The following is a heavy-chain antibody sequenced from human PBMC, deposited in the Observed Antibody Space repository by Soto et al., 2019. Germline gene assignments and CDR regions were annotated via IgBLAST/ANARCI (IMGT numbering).Heavy chain of an antibody. Sequence: SETLSLTCTVSGGSISSSSYYWGWIRQPPGQGLEWIGSIYYSGSTYYNPSLKSRVTISVDTSKNQFSLKLSSVTAADTAVYYCARSRENFVVVPAAIAFDIWGQGTMVTVSS. CDR2: IYYSGST. J-gene: IGHJ3*02. CDR3: ARSRENFVVVPAAIAFDI. CDR1: GGSISSSSYY. V-gene: IGHV4-39*07. D-gene: IGHD2-2*02.